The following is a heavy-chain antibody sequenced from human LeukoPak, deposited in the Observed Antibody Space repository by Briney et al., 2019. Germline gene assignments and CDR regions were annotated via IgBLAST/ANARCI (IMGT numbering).Heavy chain of an antibody. Sequence: SVKVSCKASGYTFTTYYIHWVRQAPGQGLEWMGGIIPIFGTANYAQKFQGRVTITADESTSTAYMELSSLRSEDTAVYYCARDGGERTIFGVVTLNWFDPWGQGTLVTVSS. CDR1: GYTFTTYY. CDR2: IIPIFGTA. V-gene: IGHV1-69*13. D-gene: IGHD3-3*01. J-gene: IGHJ5*02. CDR3: ARDGGERTIFGVVTLNWFDP.